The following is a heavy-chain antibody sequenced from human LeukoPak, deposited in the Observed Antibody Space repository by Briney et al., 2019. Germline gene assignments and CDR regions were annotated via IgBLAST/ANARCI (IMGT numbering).Heavy chain of an antibody. D-gene: IGHD5-12*01. V-gene: IGHV1-18*01. CDR2: ISAYNGNT. J-gene: IGHJ3*02. Sequence: ASVKVSCKASGYTFTSYGISWVRQAPGQGLEWMGWISAYNGNTNYAQKLQGRVTMTTDTSTSTAYMELRSLRSDDTAVYYCARNREWLRSSPDAFDIWGQGTMVTVSS. CDR3: ARNREWLRSSPDAFDI. CDR1: GYTFTSYG.